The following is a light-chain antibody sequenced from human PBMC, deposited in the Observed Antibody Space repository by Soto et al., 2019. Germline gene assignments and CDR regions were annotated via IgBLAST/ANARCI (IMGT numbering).Light chain of an antibody. CDR3: QQYSTYPIT. J-gene: IGKJ5*01. V-gene: IGKV1-5*03. Sequence: DIHMTQSPSTLSASVGYRFTITCRASQSVTTWLAWYQQKPGKAPKLLIYKASNLESGLPSRFTGSGSGTEFTLTISSLQSDDFDTYYCQQYSTYPITFGQGTRLEIK. CDR1: QSVTTW. CDR2: KAS.